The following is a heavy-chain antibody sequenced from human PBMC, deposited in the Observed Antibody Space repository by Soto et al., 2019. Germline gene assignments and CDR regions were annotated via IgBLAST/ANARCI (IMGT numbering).Heavy chain of an antibody. CDR1: GDIFSSYA. V-gene: IGHV1-3*01. Sequence: ASVKGSCKASGDIFSSYAIHWVRQAPGQRLEWMGWITAGNGNTKYSQKFQGRVTITRDTSASTAYMDLSSLRSEDTAVYYRARSSGFPFFDYWGQGTLVTVS. CDR3: ARSSGFPFFDY. D-gene: IGHD3-22*01. CDR2: ITAGNGNT. J-gene: IGHJ4*02.